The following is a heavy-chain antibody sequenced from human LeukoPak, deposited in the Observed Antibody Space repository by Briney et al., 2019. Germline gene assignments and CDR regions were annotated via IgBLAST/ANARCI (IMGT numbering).Heavy chain of an antibody. CDR2: IYTSGST. Sequence: SETLSLTCTVSGGSISSGSYYWSWIRQPGGKGLEWIGRIYTSGSTNYNPSLKSRVTISVDTSKNQFSLKLSSVTAADTAVYYCARDPGGGAKGAAFDIWGQGTMVTVSS. V-gene: IGHV4-61*02. J-gene: IGHJ3*02. D-gene: IGHD3-16*01. CDR1: GGSISSGSYY. CDR3: ARDPGGGAKGAAFDI.